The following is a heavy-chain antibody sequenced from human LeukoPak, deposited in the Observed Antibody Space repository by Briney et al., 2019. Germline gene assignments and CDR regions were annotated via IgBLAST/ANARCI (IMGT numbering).Heavy chain of an antibody. J-gene: IGHJ3*02. D-gene: IGHD3-10*01. CDR2: IYTSGST. Sequence: PSETLSRTCTVSGGSINSYYWSWIREPPGKGLEWIGYIYTSGSTNYNPSLKSRVTISVDTSKNQFSLKLSSVTAADTAVYYCARHRAYGCTQTRAFDIWGQGTMVAVSS. CDR1: GGSINSYY. V-gene: IGHV4-4*09. CDR3: ARHRAYGCTQTRAFDI.